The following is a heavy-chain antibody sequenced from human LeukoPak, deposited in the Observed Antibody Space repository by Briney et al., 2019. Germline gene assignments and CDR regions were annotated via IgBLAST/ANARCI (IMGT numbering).Heavy chain of an antibody. Sequence: PSETLSLTCTVSGVSIYSNNYYWGWIRQPPGKGLELIGNIYYSGTTYYNLSLKSRVTVSVDTSKNLFSLKLRSVTAADTAVYYCARHRGSSSEFDPWGQGTLVTISS. CDR1: GVSIYSNNYY. CDR3: ARHRGSSSEFDP. J-gene: IGHJ5*02. V-gene: IGHV4-39*01. CDR2: IYYSGTT. D-gene: IGHD6-6*01.